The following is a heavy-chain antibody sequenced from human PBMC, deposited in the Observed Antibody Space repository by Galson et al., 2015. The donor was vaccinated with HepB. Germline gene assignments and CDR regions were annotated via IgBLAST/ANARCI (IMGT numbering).Heavy chain of an antibody. Sequence: SVKVSCKASGYTFTGYYMHWVRQAPGQGLEWMGWINPNSGGTNYAQKFQGRVTMTRDTSISTAYMELSRLRSDDTAVYYCASLFSLDDYGDFGDYYYYMDVWGKGTTVTVSS. V-gene: IGHV1-2*02. CDR1: GYTFTGYY. CDR3: ASLFSLDDYGDFGDYYYYMDV. J-gene: IGHJ6*03. CDR2: INPNSGGT. D-gene: IGHD4-17*01.